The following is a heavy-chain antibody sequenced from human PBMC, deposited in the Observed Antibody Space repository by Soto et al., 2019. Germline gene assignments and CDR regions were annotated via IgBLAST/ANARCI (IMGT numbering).Heavy chain of an antibody. J-gene: IGHJ4*02. D-gene: IGHD6-13*01. CDR1: GFTFSNYG. CDR3: VRSWAY. CDR2: VSPAGST. Sequence: EVQLLESGGGLVQPGGSLRLSCAASGFTFSNYGMNWIRLAPGEGLEWVSTVSPAGSTFYADSVRGRFTISRANSKSTVDLQMNGLRVDDTAIYYCVRSWAYWGRGTVVTVSS. V-gene: IGHV3-23*01.